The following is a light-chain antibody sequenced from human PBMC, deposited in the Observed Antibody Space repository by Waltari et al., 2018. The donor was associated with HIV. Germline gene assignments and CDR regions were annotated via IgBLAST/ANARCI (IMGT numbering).Light chain of an antibody. CDR3: AAWDDSLSGLVV. J-gene: IGLJ2*01. CDR1: SSNIGRNY. CDR2: RNN. Sequence: QSVLPQPPSASGTPGQRVTISCSGSSSNIGRNYVYWYQQLPGTAPKLLIYRNNQRPSGVPDRFSGSKSGTSASLAISGLRSEDEADYYCAAWDDSLSGLVVFGGGTKLTVL. V-gene: IGLV1-47*01.